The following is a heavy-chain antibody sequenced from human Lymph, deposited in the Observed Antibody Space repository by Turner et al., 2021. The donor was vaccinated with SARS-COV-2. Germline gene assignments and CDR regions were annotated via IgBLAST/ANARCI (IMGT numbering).Heavy chain of an antibody. J-gene: IGHJ6*02. CDR2: IYSAGTT. D-gene: IGHD6-13*01. CDR1: GIIVSRNY. V-gene: IGHV3-53*02. CDR3: ARDLGTYGMDV. Sequence: EVQLVETGGGVIQPGGSRGPPCAASGIIVSRNYLNWVLQAPGKRLDWVSVIYSAGTTYDADSVKGRFTISRDNSKNTLYLHMNSLSDEDTAVHYCARDLGTYGMDVWGQGTTVTVSS.